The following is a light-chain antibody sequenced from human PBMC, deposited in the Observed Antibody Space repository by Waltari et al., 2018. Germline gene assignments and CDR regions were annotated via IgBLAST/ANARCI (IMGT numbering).Light chain of an antibody. J-gene: IGKJ1*01. CDR2: GAS. V-gene: IGKV3-20*01. CDR3: QHYVRLPAT. Sequence: SCRASQSVGRTVAWYQQKPGQAPRLLIYGASSRATDIPDRFSGSGSGTDFSLTINRLEPEDFAVYFCQHYVRLPATFGQGTKVEIK. CDR1: QSVGRTV.